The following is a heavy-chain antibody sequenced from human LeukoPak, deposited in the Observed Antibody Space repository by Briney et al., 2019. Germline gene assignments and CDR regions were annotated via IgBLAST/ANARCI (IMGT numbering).Heavy chain of an antibody. Sequence: SGGSLRLSCAASGFTFSSYWVSWVRQAPGKGLEWVANIKRDGGERYYVDSVRGRFTISRDNGKNSLYLQMNSLRAEDMAVYYCAKDQFDSISMIVWGQGTLVTVSS. V-gene: IGHV3-7*03. CDR1: GFTFSSYW. J-gene: IGHJ4*02. CDR3: AKDQFDSISMIV. D-gene: IGHD3-22*01. CDR2: IKRDGGER.